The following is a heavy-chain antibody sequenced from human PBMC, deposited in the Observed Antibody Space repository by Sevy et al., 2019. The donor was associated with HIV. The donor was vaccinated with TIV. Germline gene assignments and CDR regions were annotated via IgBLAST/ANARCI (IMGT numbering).Heavy chain of an antibody. CDR2: IYYSGST. V-gene: IGHV4-39*01. CDR3: ARPSFVFKDFDY. CDR1: GGSISSSSYY. Sequence: SETLSLTCTVSGGSISSSSYYWGWIRQPPGKGLEWFGSIYYSGSTYYNPSLKSRVTISVDTSKNQFALKLSSVTAADTAVYYCARPSFVFKDFDYWGQGTLVTVSS. J-gene: IGHJ4*02. D-gene: IGHD6-6*01.